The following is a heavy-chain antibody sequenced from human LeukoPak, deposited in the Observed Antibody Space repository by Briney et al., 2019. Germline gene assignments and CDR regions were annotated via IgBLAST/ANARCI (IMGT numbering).Heavy chain of an antibody. CDR3: ARECGPYRPLDY. CDR1: GGSITNTNY. V-gene: IGHV4-4*02. D-gene: IGHD3-16*02. J-gene: IGHJ4*02. CDR2: ANLQGST. Sequence: AETLSLTCGVFGGSITNTNYWSWVRQPPGEGLEWIGEANLQGSTNYNPSLMGRVAISVDTAENHLYLQLTSVSAADTAVYYCARECGPYRPLDYSGQGTLVTVSS.